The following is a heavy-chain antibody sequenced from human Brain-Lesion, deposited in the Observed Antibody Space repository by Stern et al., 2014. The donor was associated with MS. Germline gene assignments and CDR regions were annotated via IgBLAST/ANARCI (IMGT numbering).Heavy chain of an antibody. Sequence: EVQLVQSGGKLIQPGESLRISCAASGFSVSNNYMTWVRQAPGKGLEWVXLIYSGGGTYYADSVKGRFTISRDNSKNTLYLQMNNLRAEDTAVYYCARDRTCTGGSCYGTWGQGTLVTVSS. D-gene: IGHD2-15*01. J-gene: IGHJ5*02. CDR3: ARDRTCTGGSCYGT. CDR2: IYSGGGT. V-gene: IGHV3-53*01. CDR1: GFSVSNNY.